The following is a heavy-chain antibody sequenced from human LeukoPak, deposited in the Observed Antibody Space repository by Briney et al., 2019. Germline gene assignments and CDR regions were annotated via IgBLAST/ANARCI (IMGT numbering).Heavy chain of an antibody. CDR3: VRDGEGVAISVNYWFDP. D-gene: IGHD3-10*01. V-gene: IGHV1-8*01. J-gene: IGHJ5*02. CDR2: MNPNNGNT. CDR1: GFTFTSYD. Sequence: ASVKVSCKASGFTFTSYDINWVRQATGQGPEWMGWMNPNNGNTGYAQKFQGRVTMTRDTSISTAYMELRSLRSEDTAVYYCVRDGEGVAISVNYWFDPWGQGTLVTVSS.